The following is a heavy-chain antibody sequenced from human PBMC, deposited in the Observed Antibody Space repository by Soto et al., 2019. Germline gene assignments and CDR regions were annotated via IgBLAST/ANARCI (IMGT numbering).Heavy chain of an antibody. Sequence: PSETLSLTCAVYGGSFSGYYWSWIRQPPGKGLEWIGEINHSGSTNYNPSLKSRVTISVDTSKNQFSLKLSSVTAADTAVYYCAVSGRQTNYFDYWGQGTLVTVSS. CDR3: AVSGRQTNYFDY. CDR2: INHSGST. V-gene: IGHV4-34*01. J-gene: IGHJ4*02. D-gene: IGHD1-26*01. CDR1: GGSFSGYY.